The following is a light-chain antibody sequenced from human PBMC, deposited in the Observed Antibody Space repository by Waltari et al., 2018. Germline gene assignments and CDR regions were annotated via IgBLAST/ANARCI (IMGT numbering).Light chain of an antibody. CDR2: STN. CDR3: LLYMGSGISV. J-gene: IGLJ6*01. CDR1: SDSVSTTNY. Sequence: TVVTQEPSLSVSPGGTVTLTCGLNSDSVSTTNYPNWYQQTPGQAPRTLIYSTNPRPSGVPDRVSGSILGNKAALTITGAQADDESAYYCLLYMGSGISVFGSGTKLTVL. V-gene: IGLV8-61*01.